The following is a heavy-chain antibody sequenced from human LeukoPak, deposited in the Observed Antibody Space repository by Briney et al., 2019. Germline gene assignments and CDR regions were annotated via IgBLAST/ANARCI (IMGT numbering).Heavy chain of an antibody. Sequence: GGSLRLSCAASGFTFSSYSMNWVRQAPGKGLEWVSYISSSSSTIYYADSVKGRFTISRDNAKNSLYLQMNSLRDKDTAVYYCARDRLPPDYGDYGAFDIWGQGTMVTVSS. CDR3: ARDRLPPDYGDYGAFDI. V-gene: IGHV3-48*02. D-gene: IGHD4-17*01. CDR2: ISSSSSTI. CDR1: GFTFSSYS. J-gene: IGHJ3*02.